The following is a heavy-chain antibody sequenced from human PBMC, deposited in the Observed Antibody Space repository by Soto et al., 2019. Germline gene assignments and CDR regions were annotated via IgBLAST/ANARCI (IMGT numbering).Heavy chain of an antibody. J-gene: IGHJ5*02. V-gene: IGHV4-59*01. D-gene: IGHD3-22*01. CDR2: IYYSDII. Sequence: QVQLQESGPGLVKPSETLSLTCTVSGGSISSYYWNWIRQPPGKGLEWIGYIYYSDIINYHPSLKSRAIISVDTSKNQFSLRLSSVTAAVAAVYYCARAYYDTSGDSLDPWGQGTLVTVSS. CDR1: GGSISSYY. CDR3: ARAYYDTSGDSLDP.